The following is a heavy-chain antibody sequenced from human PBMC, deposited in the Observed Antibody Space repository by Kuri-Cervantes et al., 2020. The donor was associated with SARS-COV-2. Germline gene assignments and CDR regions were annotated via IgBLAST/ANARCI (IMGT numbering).Heavy chain of an antibody. Sequence: GGSLRLSCAASGFTFSSYGMHWVRQAPGKGLEWVAVIWYDGSNKYYADSVKGRFTISRDNSKNTLYLQMNSLRAEDTAVYYCARDSTVAGTGFDYWGRGTLVTVSS. V-gene: IGHV3-33*01. CDR3: ARDSTVAGTGFDY. D-gene: IGHD6-19*01. CDR2: IWYDGSNK. J-gene: IGHJ4*02. CDR1: GFTFSSYG.